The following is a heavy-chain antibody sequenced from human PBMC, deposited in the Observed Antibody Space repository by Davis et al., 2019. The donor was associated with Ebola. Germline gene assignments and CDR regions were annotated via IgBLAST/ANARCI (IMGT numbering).Heavy chain of an antibody. V-gene: IGHV1-18*01. J-gene: IGHJ6*02. Sequence: AASVKVSCRASGYTFTSYGISWVRQAPGQGLEWMGWISAYNGNTNYAQKLQGRVTMTTDTSTSTAYMELRSLRSDDTAVYYCARVSVTMIVVVTIYGMDVWGQGTTVTVSS. CDR1: GYTFTSYG. D-gene: IGHD3-22*01. CDR2: ISAYNGNT. CDR3: ARVSVTMIVVVTIYGMDV.